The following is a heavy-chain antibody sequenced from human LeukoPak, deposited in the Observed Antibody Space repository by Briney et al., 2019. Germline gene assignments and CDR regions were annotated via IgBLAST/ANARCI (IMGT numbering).Heavy chain of an antibody. CDR2: ISAYNGNT. Sequence: ASVKVSCKTSGYTFTSYGISWVRQAPGQGLEWMGWISAYNGNTNYAQKLQGRVTMTTDTSTGTAYMELRSLRSDDTAVYYCARVPYYYDSSGYYLDYWGQGTLVTVSS. J-gene: IGHJ4*02. CDR1: GYTFTSYG. D-gene: IGHD3-22*01. V-gene: IGHV1-18*01. CDR3: ARVPYYYDSSGYYLDY.